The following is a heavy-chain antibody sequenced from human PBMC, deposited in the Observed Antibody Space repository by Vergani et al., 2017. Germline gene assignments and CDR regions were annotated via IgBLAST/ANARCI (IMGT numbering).Heavy chain of an antibody. CDR3: ARHWVRWRSYRYIGSWFDP. D-gene: IGHD3-16*02. CDR1: GYSFTSYW. V-gene: IGHV5-51*01. J-gene: IGHJ5*02. CDR2: IYPGDSDT. Sequence: EVQLVQSGAEVKKPGESLKISCKGSGYSFTSYWIGWVRQMPGKGLEWMGIIYPGDSDTRYSPSFQGQVTISADKSISTAYLQWSSLKASDTAMYYCARHWVRWRSYRYIGSWFDPWGQGTLVTVSS.